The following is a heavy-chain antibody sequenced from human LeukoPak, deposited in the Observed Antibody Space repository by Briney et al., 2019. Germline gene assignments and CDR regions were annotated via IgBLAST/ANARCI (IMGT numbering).Heavy chain of an antibody. D-gene: IGHD4-17*01. CDR1: GFTFSSYA. V-gene: IGHV3-30-3*01. CDR3: AREYGDYYFDY. CDR2: ISYDGSNK. Sequence: GGSLRLSCAASGFTFSSYAMHWVRQAPGKGLGWVAVISYDGSNKYYADSVKGRFTISRDNSKNTLYLQMNSLRAEDTAVYYCAREYGDYYFDYWGQGTLVTVSS. J-gene: IGHJ4*02.